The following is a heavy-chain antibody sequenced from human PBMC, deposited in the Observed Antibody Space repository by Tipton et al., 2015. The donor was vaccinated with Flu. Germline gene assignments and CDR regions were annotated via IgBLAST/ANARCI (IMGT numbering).Heavy chain of an antibody. CDR1: GGSISSYY. CDR3: ASSGFGKGDF. J-gene: IGHJ4*02. Sequence: TLSLTCTVSGGSISSYYWNWIRQPPGKGLEWIGYIHRSGSTNYNPSLRSRVTISVDTSKNRFSLRLSPVTAADTAVYYCASSGFGKGDFWGQGTLVTVSS. V-gene: IGHV4-59*12. CDR2: IHRSGST. D-gene: IGHD3-10*01.